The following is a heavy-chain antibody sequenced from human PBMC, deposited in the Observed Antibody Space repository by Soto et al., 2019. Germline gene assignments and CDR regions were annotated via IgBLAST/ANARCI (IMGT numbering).Heavy chain of an antibody. CDR2: IWYDGSNK. V-gene: IGHV3-33*01. D-gene: IGHD3-16*01. Sequence: QVQLVESGGGVVQPGRSLRLSCAASGFTFSTHGMHWVRQAPGKGLEWVAVIWYDGSNKYYVDSVKGRFTISRDNSKNTMYLQMNSLRAEDTAVYYFVRGWEGYGRLGYFDYWGQGTLVTVSS. CDR1: GFTFSTHG. CDR3: VRGWEGYGRLGYFDY. J-gene: IGHJ4*02.